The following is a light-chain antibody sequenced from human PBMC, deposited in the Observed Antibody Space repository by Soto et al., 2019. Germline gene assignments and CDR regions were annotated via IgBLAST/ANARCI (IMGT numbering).Light chain of an antibody. CDR1: NSNIGKNY. CDR3: GTWDGSPNTVV. Sequence: QLVLTQTPSVSAAPGQKVTISCSGSNSNIGKNYVSWYQQLPGTAPKLLIYEDDKRPSGIPDRFSGSKSGTSSTLAITGLQTGDEADYYCGTWDGSPNTVVFGGGTKVTVL. CDR2: EDD. V-gene: IGLV1-51*01. J-gene: IGLJ3*02.